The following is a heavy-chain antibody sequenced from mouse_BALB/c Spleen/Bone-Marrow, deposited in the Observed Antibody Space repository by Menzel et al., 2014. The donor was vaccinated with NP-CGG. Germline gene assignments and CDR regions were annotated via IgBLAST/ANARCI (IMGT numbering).Heavy chain of an antibody. D-gene: IGHD4-1*01. CDR1: GFNIKDTY. CDR3: ARWEYYAMDY. CDR2: IDPANGNT. J-gene: IGHJ4*01. V-gene: IGHV14-3*02. Sequence: EVKLMESGAELVKPGASVKLSCTASGFNIKDTYMHWVKQRPEQGLVWIGRIDPANGNTKYDPKFQGKATITADTSSNTACLQLSSLTSEDTAVYYCARWEYYAMDYWGQGTSVTVSS.